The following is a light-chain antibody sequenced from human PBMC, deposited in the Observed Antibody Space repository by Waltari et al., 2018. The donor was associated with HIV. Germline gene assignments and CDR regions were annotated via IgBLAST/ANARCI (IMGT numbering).Light chain of an antibody. CDR2: RNN. J-gene: IGLJ3*02. Sequence: QSVLTQPPSATGTPGQRVTISCSGSSSHIGTNYVHWYQQLPGTTPKPLSYRNNPRPSGVPDRFSASKSGTSASLAIRGLRSEDEGDYYCAAWDDSLGGRGLFGGGTRLTVL. CDR3: AAWDDSLGGRGL. V-gene: IGLV1-47*01. CDR1: SSHIGTNY.